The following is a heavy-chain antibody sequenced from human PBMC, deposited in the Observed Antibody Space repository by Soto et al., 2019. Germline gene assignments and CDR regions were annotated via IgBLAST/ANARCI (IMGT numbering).Heavy chain of an antibody. CDR3: ARDDSYSNYEAYYCGMDV. CDR2: ISSSSYI. J-gene: IGHJ6*02. CDR1: GFTFSSYS. D-gene: IGHD4-4*01. V-gene: IGHV3-21*01. Sequence: GGSLRLSCAASGFTFSSYSMNWVRQAPGKGLEWVSSISSSSYIYYADSVKGRFTISRDNAKNSLYLQMNSLRAEDTAVYYCARDDSYSNYEAYYCGMDVWGQGTTVTVSS.